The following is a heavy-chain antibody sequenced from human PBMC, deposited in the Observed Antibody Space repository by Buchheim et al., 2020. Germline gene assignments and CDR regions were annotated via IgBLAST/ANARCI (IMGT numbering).Heavy chain of an antibody. CDR1: GGSISSYY. J-gene: IGHJ6*02. D-gene: IGHD3-3*01. Sequence: QVQLQESGPGLVKPSETLSLTCTVSGGSISSYYWSWIRQPPGKGLEWIGYIYYSGSTNYNPSLKSRVTISVDKSKNQFSLKLSSVTAADTAVYYCARVPGDYDFWSGYHPYYYYYGMDVWGQGTT. V-gene: IGHV4-59*01. CDR2: IYYSGST. CDR3: ARVPGDYDFWSGYHPYYYYYGMDV.